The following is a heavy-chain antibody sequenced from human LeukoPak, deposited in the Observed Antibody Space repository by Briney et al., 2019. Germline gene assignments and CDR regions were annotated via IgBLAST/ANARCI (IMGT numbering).Heavy chain of an antibody. D-gene: IGHD3-10*01. CDR1: GFTFSRYE. CDR3: ARDGFGESDEYGMDV. J-gene: IGHJ6*02. V-gene: IGHV3-48*03. CDR2: ISSSGSTI. Sequence: GGSLRLSCAASGFTFSRYEMNWVRQAPGKGLEWVSYISSSGSTIYYADSVKGRFTTSRDNVKNSLYLQMNSLRAEDTAVYYCARDGFGESDEYGMDVWGQGTTVTVSS.